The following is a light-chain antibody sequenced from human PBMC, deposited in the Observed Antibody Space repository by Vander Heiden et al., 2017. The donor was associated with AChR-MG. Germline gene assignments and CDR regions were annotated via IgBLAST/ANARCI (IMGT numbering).Light chain of an antibody. V-gene: IGLV2-14*03. CDR3: SSYRSSSTVV. Sequence: QSALTQPASASVSPGQSITISCTGTSSDVSCYDYASWDQQHPGYAPNLMIYDVSNRPSVVSYRFSVSKSGNTTSLTIAGLPTEDEADYYCSSYRSSSTVVFGGGTKFIVL. CDR2: DVS. J-gene: IGLJ2*01. CDR1: SSDVSCYDY.